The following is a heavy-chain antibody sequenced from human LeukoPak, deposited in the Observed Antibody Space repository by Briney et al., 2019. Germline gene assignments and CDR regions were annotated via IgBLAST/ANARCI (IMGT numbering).Heavy chain of an antibody. V-gene: IGHV4-34*01. CDR1: GGSFSDYY. J-gene: IGHJ4*02. CDR2: INHSGIT. D-gene: IGHD3-3*01. Sequence: PSETLSLTCAVYGGSFSDYYLIWIRQPPGQGLEWIGEINHSGITRYNASIKSRVTISTDTSKNQFSLKVNSLAAADTAVYYCAISSDYDFLGGPWARGTLVTVSS. CDR3: AISSDYDFLGGP.